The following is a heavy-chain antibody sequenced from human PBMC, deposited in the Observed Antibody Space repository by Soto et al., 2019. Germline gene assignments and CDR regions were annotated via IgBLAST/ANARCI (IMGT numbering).Heavy chain of an antibody. Sequence: QLQLQESGSGLVKPSQTLSLTCAVSGGSISSGGYSWSWIRQPPGKGLEWIGYIYHSGSTYYNPSLKGRVTISVDRSKNQFSLKLSSVTAADTAVYYCVRAGGLGAVAADYWGQGTLVTVSS. J-gene: IGHJ4*02. V-gene: IGHV4-30-2*01. CDR2: IYHSGST. D-gene: IGHD6-19*01. CDR1: GGSISSGGYS. CDR3: VRAGGLGAVAADY.